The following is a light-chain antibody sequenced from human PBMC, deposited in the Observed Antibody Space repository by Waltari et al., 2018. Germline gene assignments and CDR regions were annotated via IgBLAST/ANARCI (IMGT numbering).Light chain of an antibody. CDR3: QSYDNSLSGRWV. V-gene: IGLV1-40*01. Sequence: QSVLTQPPSVSGAPGQRVTLPCTWSSPHIRAGYDQPWAQQLPGPAPKPLIYANTNRPSGVPDRFSGSKSATSASLAITGLQAEDEADYYCQSYDNSLSGRWVFGGGTKLTVL. CDR1: SPHIRAGYD. CDR2: ANT. J-gene: IGLJ3*02.